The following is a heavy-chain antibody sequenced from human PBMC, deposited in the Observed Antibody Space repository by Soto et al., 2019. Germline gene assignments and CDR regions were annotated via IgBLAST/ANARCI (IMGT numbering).Heavy chain of an antibody. V-gene: IGHV1-18*01. CDR3: ARASGSSYWFDP. CDR1: GYAFTSYG. D-gene: IGHD1-26*01. CDR2: ISAYNGNT. J-gene: IGHJ5*02. Sequence: ASVTVSCQASGYAFTSYGISWVRQAPGQGLEWMGWISAYNGNTNYAQKLQGRVTMTTDTSTSTAYMELRSLRSDDTAVYYCARASGSSYWFDPWGQGTLVTVSS.